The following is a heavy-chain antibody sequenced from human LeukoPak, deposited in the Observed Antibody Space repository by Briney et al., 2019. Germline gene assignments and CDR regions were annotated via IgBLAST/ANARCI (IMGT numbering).Heavy chain of an antibody. CDR3: ARGPGVLWFGELRRFDY. V-gene: IGHV4-34*01. CDR1: GGSFSGYY. Sequence: SETLSLNCAVYGGSFSGYYWSWIRQPPGKGLEWIGEINHSGSTNYNPSLKSRVTISVDTSKNQFSLKLSSVTAADTAVYYCARGPGVLWFGELRRFDYWGQGTLVTVSS. CDR2: INHSGST. D-gene: IGHD3-10*01. J-gene: IGHJ4*01.